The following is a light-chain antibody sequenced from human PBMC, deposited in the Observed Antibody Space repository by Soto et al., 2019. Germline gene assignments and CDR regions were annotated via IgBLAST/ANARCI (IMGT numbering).Light chain of an antibody. CDR3: SSYTSSSVV. Sequence: QSALTQPASVSGSPGQSITISCTRTSSDVGGYNYVSWYQLHPGKVPKLKIYEVKYRPSGISNRFSGSKSGNTASLTISGLQAEDEADYYCSSYTSSSVVFGGGTKVTVL. V-gene: IGLV2-14*01. J-gene: IGLJ2*01. CDR1: SSDVGGYNY. CDR2: EVK.